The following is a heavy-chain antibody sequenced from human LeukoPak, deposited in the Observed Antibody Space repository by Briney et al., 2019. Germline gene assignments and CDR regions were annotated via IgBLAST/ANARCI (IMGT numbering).Heavy chain of an antibody. J-gene: IGHJ6*02. V-gene: IGHV3-30*18. CDR3: AKEDSSSWYFDYYYGMDV. Sequence: HTGGSLRLSCAASGFTFSSYGMPWVRQAPGKGLEWVAVISYDGSNKYYADSVKGRFTISRDNSKNTLYLQMNSLRAEDTAVYYCAKEDSSSWYFDYYYGMDVWGQGTTVTVSS. D-gene: IGHD6-13*01. CDR2: ISYDGSNK. CDR1: GFTFSSYG.